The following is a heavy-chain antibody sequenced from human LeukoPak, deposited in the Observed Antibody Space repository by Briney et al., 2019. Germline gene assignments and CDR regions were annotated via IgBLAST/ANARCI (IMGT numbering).Heavy chain of an antibody. V-gene: IGHV1-46*01. CDR3: ARDAFLSGSLSPIDY. J-gene: IGHJ4*02. D-gene: IGHD5-12*01. CDR1: GYTFTSYY. Sequence: GASVKVSCKASGYTFTSYYIHWVRQAPGQGLEWMGIINPSSGTTNYAQKFQGRVTMTRDTSTSTVYMELSSLRSEDTALYYCARDAFLSGSLSPIDYWGQGTLVTVSS. CDR2: INPSSGTT.